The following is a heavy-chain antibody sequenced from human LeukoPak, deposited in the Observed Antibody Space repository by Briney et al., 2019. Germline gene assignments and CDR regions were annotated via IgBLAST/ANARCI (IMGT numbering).Heavy chain of an antibody. CDR2: ISSSGSTL. J-gene: IGHJ4*02. V-gene: IGHV3-48*03. Sequence: PGGSLRLSCAASGFTFGGYEMNWVCQAPGKGLEWVSYISSSGSTLNYADSVKGRFTISRDNAKNSLYLQMSSLRAEDTAVYYCASFYDSTGRDYWGQGTLVTVSS. CDR1: GFTFGGYE. CDR3: ASFYDSTGRDY. D-gene: IGHD3-22*01.